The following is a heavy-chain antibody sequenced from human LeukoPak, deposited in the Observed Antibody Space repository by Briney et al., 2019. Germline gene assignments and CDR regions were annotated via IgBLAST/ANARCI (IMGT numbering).Heavy chain of an antibody. J-gene: IGHJ4*02. CDR2: ISSSSSI. CDR3: ARSGYNWNDVIFFDY. V-gene: IGHV3-69-1*01. CDR1: GFTFSGYT. D-gene: IGHD1-1*01. Sequence: GGSLRLSCAASGFTFSGYTMNWVRQAPGKGLEWVSSISSSSSIYYADSVKGRFTISRDNAKNSLYLQMSSLRAEDTAVYYCARSGYNWNDVIFFDYWGQGTLVTVSP.